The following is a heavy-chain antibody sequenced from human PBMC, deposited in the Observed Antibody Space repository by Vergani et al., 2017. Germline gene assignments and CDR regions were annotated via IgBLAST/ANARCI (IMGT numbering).Heavy chain of an antibody. CDR3: ARAGSGDPFYYGSGTYYMDV. CDR1: GGSISSGSYY. J-gene: IGHJ6*03. CDR2: IYTSGST. Sequence: QVQLQESGPGLVKPSQTLSLTCTVSGGSISSGSYYWSWIRQPAGKGLEWIERIYTSGSTNYNPSLKSRVTMSVDTSKNQFSLKLSSVTAADTAVYYCARAGSGDPFYYGSGTYYMDVWGKGTTVTVSS. D-gene: IGHD3-10*01. V-gene: IGHV4-61*02.